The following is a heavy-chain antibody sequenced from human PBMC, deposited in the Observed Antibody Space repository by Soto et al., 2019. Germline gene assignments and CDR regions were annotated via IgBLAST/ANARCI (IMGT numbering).Heavy chain of an antibody. D-gene: IGHD3-10*01. CDR2: YGGRT. J-gene: IGHJ4*02. CDR3: ARGDLKFGQLLPNPLTY. Sequence: PSETLSLTCAVYGGSFSGYYWSWIRQPPGKGLERIGYYGGRTNYNPSLKSRVTISVDTAKNHFSLKLSSVTAADTAVYFCARGDLKFGQLLPNPLTYWGRGTLVTVSS. CDR1: GGSFSGYY. V-gene: IGHV4-59*01.